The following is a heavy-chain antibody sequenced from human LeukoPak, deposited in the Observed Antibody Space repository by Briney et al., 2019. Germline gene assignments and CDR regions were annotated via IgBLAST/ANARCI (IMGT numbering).Heavy chain of an antibody. J-gene: IGHJ4*02. CDR1: GGSISSGSYY. CDR3: ARGRYGWLPFDY. Sequence: SETLSLTCTVSGGSISSGSYYWSWIRQPAGKGLEWIGRIYTSGSTNYDPSLKSRVTISVDTSKNQFTLKLSSVTAADTAVYYCARGRYGWLPFDYWGQGTLVTVSS. V-gene: IGHV4-61*02. D-gene: IGHD3-16*01. CDR2: IYTSGST.